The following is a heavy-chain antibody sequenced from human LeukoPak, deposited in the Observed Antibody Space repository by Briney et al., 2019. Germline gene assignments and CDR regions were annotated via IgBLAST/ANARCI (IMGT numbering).Heavy chain of an antibody. CDR1: GYTFTGYY. D-gene: IGHD3-3*01. J-gene: IGHJ4*02. V-gene: IGHV1-2*06. CDR2: INPNGGGT. CDR3: ARGAANYDFWSGYEAFDY. Sequence: GASVKVSCKASGYTFTGYYMHWVRQAPGQGLEWMGRINPNGGGTNYAQKFQGRVTMTRDTSISTAYMELSRLRSDDTAVYYCARGAANYDFWSGYEAFDYWGQGTLVTVSS.